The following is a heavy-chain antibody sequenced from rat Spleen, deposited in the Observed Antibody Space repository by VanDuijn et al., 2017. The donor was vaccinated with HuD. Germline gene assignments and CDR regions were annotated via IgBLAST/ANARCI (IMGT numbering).Heavy chain of an antibody. CDR3: ARPPYNNYFDY. CDR1: GFTFSNYY. D-gene: IGHD1-10*01. CDR2: ISNGGGNT. J-gene: IGHJ2*01. Sequence: EVQLAESGGGLVQPGRSMKLSCTALGFTFSNYYMAWVRQAPTKGLEWVASISNGGGNTYYRDSVKGRFTISRDNAKSTLYLQLNSLRSEDTATYYCARPPYNNYFDYWGQGVMVTVSS. V-gene: IGHV5-25*01.